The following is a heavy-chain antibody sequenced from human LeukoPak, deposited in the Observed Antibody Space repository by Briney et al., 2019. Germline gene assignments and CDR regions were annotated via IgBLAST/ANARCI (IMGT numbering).Heavy chain of an antibody. CDR2: INPSGGST. V-gene: IGHV1-46*01. Sequence: GASVKVSCKASGYTFTSYYMHWVRQAPGQGLEWMGIINPSGGSTSYAQKFQGRVTMTRDTSTSTVYMELSSLRSEDTAVYYCARAPRAPLRYVTAMASFDYWGQGTLVTVSS. CDR3: ARAPRAPLRYVTAMASFDY. D-gene: IGHD5-18*01. J-gene: IGHJ4*02. CDR1: GYTFTSYY.